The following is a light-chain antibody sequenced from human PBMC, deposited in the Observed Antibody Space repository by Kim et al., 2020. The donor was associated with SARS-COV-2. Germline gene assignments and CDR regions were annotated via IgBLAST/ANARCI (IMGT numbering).Light chain of an antibody. CDR2: GNS. V-gene: IGLV1-40*01. CDR3: QSYDSSLSGYV. Sequence: QSVLTQPPSVSGAPGQRVTISCTGSSSNIGAGYDVHWYRQLPGTAPKLLKSGNSNRPSGVLDRFSGSTSGTSASLAITGLRADDEADYYCQSYDSSLSGYVFGTGTKVTVL. CDR1: SSNIGAGYD. J-gene: IGLJ1*01.